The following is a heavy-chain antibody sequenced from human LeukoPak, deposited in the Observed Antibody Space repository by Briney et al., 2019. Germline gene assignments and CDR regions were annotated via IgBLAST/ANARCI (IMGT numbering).Heavy chain of an antibody. Sequence: PGGSLRLSCTASGFTFSTSWTSWVRQAPGKGLEWVANIKQDGSEKYYVDSVRGRFTISRDNAKNSLYLRLNSLRVEDTAVYYCARGYSYGSTGTYWGQGALVTVSS. CDR2: IKQDGSEK. CDR1: GFTFSTSW. J-gene: IGHJ4*02. V-gene: IGHV3-7*01. CDR3: ARGYSYGSTGTY. D-gene: IGHD5-18*01.